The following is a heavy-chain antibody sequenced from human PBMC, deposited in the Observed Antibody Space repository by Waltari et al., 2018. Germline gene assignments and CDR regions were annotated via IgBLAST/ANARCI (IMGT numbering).Heavy chain of an antibody. D-gene: IGHD6-19*01. CDR2: INAGNGNT. J-gene: IGHJ4*02. CDR1: GYTFTSYA. Sequence: QVQLVQSGAEVKKPGASVKVSCKASGYTFTSYAMHWVRQAPGQRLDWMGWINAGNGNTKYSQKFQGRVTITRDTSASTAYMELSSLRSEDTAVYYCARTKGPGSGWTTDRRAHYFDYWGQGTLVTVSS. V-gene: IGHV1-3*01. CDR3: ARTKGPGSGWTTDRRAHYFDY.